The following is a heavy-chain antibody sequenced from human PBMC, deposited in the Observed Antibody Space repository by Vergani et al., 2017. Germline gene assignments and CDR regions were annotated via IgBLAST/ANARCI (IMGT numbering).Heavy chain of an antibody. J-gene: IGHJ6*03. V-gene: IGHV3-30-3*01. Sequence: QVQLVESVGGVVQPGRSLRLSCAASGFTFSSYAMHWVRQAPGKGLEWVAVISYDGSNKYYADSVKGRFTISRDNSKNTLYLQMNSLRAEDTAVYYCAREGLSSSWSYYYYYYMDVWGKGTTVTVSS. CDR3: AREGLSSSWSYYYYYYMDV. D-gene: IGHD6-13*01. CDR1: GFTFSSYA. CDR2: ISYDGSNK.